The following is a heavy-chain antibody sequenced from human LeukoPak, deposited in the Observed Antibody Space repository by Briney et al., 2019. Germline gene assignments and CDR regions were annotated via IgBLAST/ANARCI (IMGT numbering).Heavy chain of an antibody. Sequence: SETLSLTCTVSGGSISSYYWSWIRQPAGKGLEWIGRIYTSGSTTYNPSLKSRVTMSVDTSKNQFSLKLSSVTAADTAVYYCARLAAGVTMYYYYYMDVWGKGTTVTVSS. CDR3: ARLAAGVTMYYYYYMDV. V-gene: IGHV4-4*07. J-gene: IGHJ6*03. CDR1: GGSISSYY. D-gene: IGHD4-17*01. CDR2: IYTSGST.